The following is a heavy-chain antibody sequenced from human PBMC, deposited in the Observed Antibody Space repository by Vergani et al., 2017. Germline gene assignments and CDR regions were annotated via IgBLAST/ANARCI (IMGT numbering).Heavy chain of an antibody. CDR2: ITYNGGRT. Sequence: EVRLLESGGGLVQPGGSLRLSCAASGFPFNIYAMSWVRQAPGKGLEWVSSITYNGGRTDYPDSVTGRFTISRDNSKNTLFLQLKTLRAEDTGVYYCAKDYNIMGALHYWGQGTLVAVSS. CDR1: GFPFNIYA. V-gene: IGHV3-23*01. J-gene: IGHJ4*02. D-gene: IGHD5-12*01. CDR3: AKDYNIMGALHY.